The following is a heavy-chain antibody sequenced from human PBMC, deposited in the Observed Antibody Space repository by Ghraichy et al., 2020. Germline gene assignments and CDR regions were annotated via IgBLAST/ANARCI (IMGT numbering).Heavy chain of an antibody. J-gene: IGHJ4*02. Sequence: GGSLRLSCVASGFPFSAYYMNWVRKAPGKGLEWVGRTRKKPNSYTTEYAASVRGRFTISRDDSRNSLYLQLSRLKTEDTAVYYCARVYSNYYIDYWGQGALVTVSS. CDR1: GFPFSAYY. CDR3: ARVYSNYYIDY. V-gene: IGHV3-72*01. D-gene: IGHD4-11*01. CDR2: TRKKPNSYTT.